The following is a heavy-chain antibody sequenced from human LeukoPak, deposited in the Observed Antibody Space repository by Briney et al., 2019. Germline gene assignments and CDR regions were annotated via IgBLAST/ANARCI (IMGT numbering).Heavy chain of an antibody. CDR2: ISSSSSFI. Sequence: GGSLRLSCAASGFTFSSYSMNWVRQAPGKGLEWVSSISSSSSFIYYADSVKGRFSISRDNAKNSLYLQMNSLRAEDTAVYYCARVIAAAGSYYFDYWGQGTLVTVSS. D-gene: IGHD6-13*01. CDR3: ARVIAAAGSYYFDY. V-gene: IGHV3-21*01. J-gene: IGHJ4*02. CDR1: GFTFSSYS.